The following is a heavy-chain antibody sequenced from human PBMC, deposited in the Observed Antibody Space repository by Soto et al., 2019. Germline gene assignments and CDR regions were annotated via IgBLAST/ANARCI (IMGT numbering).Heavy chain of an antibody. CDR1: GYTFTSYG. J-gene: IGHJ4*02. Sequence: QVQLVQSGAEVKKPGASVKVSCKASGYTFTSYGISWVRQAPGQGLEWMGWISAYNGNTNYAQKLQGRVTMTTDTSTRTAYMELRSLRSDDTAVYYCAREDCSSTSCYWGYYFDYWGQGTLVTVSS. V-gene: IGHV1-18*01. CDR2: ISAYNGNT. D-gene: IGHD2-2*01. CDR3: AREDCSSTSCYWGYYFDY.